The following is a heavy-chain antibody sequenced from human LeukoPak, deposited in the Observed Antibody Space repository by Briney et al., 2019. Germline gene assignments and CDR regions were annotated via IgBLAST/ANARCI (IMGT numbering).Heavy chain of an antibody. CDR1: GFTFSSYE. D-gene: IGHD2-2*01. V-gene: IGHV3-48*03. CDR2: ISSSGSTI. Sequence: PGGSLRLSCAASGFTFSSYEMNWVRQAPGKGLEWVSYISSSGSTIYYADSVKGRFTISRDNSKNTLYLQMNSLRAEDTAVYYCAKDFVPAAMLYYFDYWGQGTLVTVPS. J-gene: IGHJ4*02. CDR3: AKDFVPAAMLYYFDY.